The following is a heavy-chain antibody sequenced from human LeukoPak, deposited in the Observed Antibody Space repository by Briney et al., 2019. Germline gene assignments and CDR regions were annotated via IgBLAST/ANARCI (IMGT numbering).Heavy chain of an antibody. J-gene: IGHJ6*04. V-gene: IGHV3-11*04. D-gene: IGHD3-10*02. CDR3: AELGITMIGGV. CDR1: GFTFSDYY. CDR2: ISSSGSAI. Sequence: GGSLRLSCAASGFTFSDYYMNWVRQAPGKGLEWVSYISSSGSAIYYADSVKGRFTISRDNAKNSLYLQMNSLRAEDTAVYYCAELGITMIGGVWGKGTTVTISS.